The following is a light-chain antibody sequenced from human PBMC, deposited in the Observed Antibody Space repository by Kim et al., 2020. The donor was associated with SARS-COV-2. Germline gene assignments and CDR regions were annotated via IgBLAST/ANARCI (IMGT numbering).Light chain of an antibody. V-gene: IGKV1-27*01. CDR1: QDIGNY. J-gene: IGKJ5*01. Sequence: SASTGDRVSISGRASQDIGNYLAWYQQRPGKPPKLLSFAASTLQSGVPSRFSGVTSGTEFTLIISSLQPEDVATYFCQKYNSAPITFGQGTRLEIK. CDR3: QKYNSAPIT. CDR2: AAS.